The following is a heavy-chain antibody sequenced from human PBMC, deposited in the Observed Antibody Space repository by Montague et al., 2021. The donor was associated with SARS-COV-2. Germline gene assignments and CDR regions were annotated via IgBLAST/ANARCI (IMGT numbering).Heavy chain of an antibody. CDR3: ARQLPSYCSTNKCYPYYFDV. D-gene: IGHD2-2*01. J-gene: IGHJ4*02. CDR1: GGSISSPDYY. V-gene: IGHV4-39*01. Sequence: SETLSITCTVSGGSISSPDYYWGWIRQSPGKGSERIGSISYAGRTYYNPSLKSRVSFSMDTSKNHFSLSLNSVTAADTAVYFCARQLPSYCSTNKCYPYYFDVWGQRALVTVSS. CDR2: ISYAGRT.